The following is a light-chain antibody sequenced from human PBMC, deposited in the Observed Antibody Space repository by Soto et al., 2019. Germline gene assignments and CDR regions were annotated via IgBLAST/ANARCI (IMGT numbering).Light chain of an antibody. Sequence: QSALTQPASVSGSPGQSITISCTGTSSDLGSYKFVSWYQHHPGKAPKLMIXXXXXXXXXXSNRFSGSKSGNTASLTISGXXXXXXXXXXCCSYAGSSTLIFGGGTKLTVL. CDR3: CSYAGSSTLI. CDR1: SSDLGSYKF. V-gene: IGLV2-23*01. J-gene: IGLJ2*01. CDR2: XXX.